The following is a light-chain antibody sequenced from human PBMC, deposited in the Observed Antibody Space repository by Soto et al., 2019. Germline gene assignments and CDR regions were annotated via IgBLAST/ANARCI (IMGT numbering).Light chain of an antibody. V-gene: IGLV2-14*01. CDR2: EVT. J-gene: IGLJ1*01. CDR3: NSYTSDYTYV. Sequence: QSVLTQPASVSGSPGQSITISCTGTSGDIGRSKFVSWYQQQPGKAPKLIIYEVTNRPSGISTRFSASKSGSTASLTISGLQAEDEADYYCNSYTSDYTYVFGTGTKVTVL. CDR1: SGDIGRSKF.